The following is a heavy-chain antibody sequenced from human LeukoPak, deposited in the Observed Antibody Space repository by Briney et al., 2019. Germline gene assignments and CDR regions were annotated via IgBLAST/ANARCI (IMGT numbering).Heavy chain of an antibody. V-gene: IGHV3-48*01. CDR1: GFTLSTYN. D-gene: IGHD3-10*01. J-gene: IGHJ4*02. Sequence: GGSLRLSCAASGFTLSTYNINWVRQAPGKGLEWVSYISSSGGNIYFADSVKGRFTISRDNAKNSLYLQMNSLRAEDTAVYYCARARFGEFPSDYWGQGTLVTVSS. CDR2: ISSSGGNI. CDR3: ARARFGEFPSDY.